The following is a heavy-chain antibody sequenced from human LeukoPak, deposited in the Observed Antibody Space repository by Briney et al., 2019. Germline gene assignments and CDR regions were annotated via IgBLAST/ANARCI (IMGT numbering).Heavy chain of an antibody. J-gene: IGHJ4*02. CDR2: IDHSGST. CDR1: GGSFSSYY. CDR3: ARLKATVSIHAYFDS. V-gene: IGHV4-59*01. D-gene: IGHD4-17*01. Sequence: SETLSLTCTVSGGSFSSYYCTWIRQPPGKGLEWLGYIDHSGSTNYNPSLKSRVSISSDTSKNQFSLELSSVTAADTAVYYCARLKATVSIHAYFDSWGQGTLVTVSS.